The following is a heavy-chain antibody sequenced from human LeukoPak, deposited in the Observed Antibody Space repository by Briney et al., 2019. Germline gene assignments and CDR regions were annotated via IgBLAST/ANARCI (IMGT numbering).Heavy chain of an antibody. Sequence: KPSETLSLTCTVSGAPFSSYYWNLIRQPPGKGLEWIGYIYYSGTTNYNPSLKSRVTISVDTSKNQFSLKLSSVTAADTAVYYCASSEAGSYDAFDIWGQGTMVTVSS. CDR3: ASSEAGSYDAFDI. CDR2: IYYSGTT. J-gene: IGHJ3*02. CDR1: GAPFSSYY. V-gene: IGHV4-59*01. D-gene: IGHD1-26*01.